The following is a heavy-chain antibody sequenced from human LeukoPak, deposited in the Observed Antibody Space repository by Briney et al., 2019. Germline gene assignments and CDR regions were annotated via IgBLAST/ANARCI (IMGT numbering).Heavy chain of an antibody. CDR2: FSGSGGST. V-gene: IGHV3-23*01. CDR1: GFTFSSYA. J-gene: IGHJ4*02. CDR3: ARDFHRRLYDSSGYYPY. Sequence: EPGGSLRLSCAASGFTFSSYAMSWVRQAPGKGLECISGFSGSGGSTYYADSVKGRFTISRDNSKNTLYLQMNSLRAEDTAVYYCARDFHRRLYDSSGYYPYWGQGTLVTVSS. D-gene: IGHD3-22*01.